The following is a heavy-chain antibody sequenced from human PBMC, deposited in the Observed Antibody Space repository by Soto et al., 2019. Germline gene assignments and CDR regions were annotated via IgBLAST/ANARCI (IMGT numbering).Heavy chain of an antibody. V-gene: IGHV3-23*01. CDR3: AKDPTYYYDSSGYYGFDP. J-gene: IGHJ5*02. CDR1: GFTFSSYA. D-gene: IGHD3-22*01. Sequence: GGSLRLSCAASGFTFSSYAMSWVRQAPGKGLEWVSAISGSGGSTYYADSAKGRFTISRDNSKNTLYLQMNSLRAEDTAVYYCAKDPTYYYDSSGYYGFDPWGQGTLVTVSS. CDR2: ISGSGGST.